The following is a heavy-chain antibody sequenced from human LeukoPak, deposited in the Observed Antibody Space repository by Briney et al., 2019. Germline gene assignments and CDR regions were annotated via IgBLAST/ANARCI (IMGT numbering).Heavy chain of an antibody. J-gene: IGHJ4*02. D-gene: IGHD4-11*01. CDR3: AREIGTTTTPAFDY. CDR2: ISAYNGNT. CDR1: GYTFTSYG. Sequence: ASVKVSCKASGYTFTSYGISWVRQAPGQGLEWMGWISAYNGNTNYAQKPQGRVTMTTETSTSTAYMELRSLRSDDTAVYYCAREIGTTTTPAFDYWGQGTLVTVSS. V-gene: IGHV1-18*01.